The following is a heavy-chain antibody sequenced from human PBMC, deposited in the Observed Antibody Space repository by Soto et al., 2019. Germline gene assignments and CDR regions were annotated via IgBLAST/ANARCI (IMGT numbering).Heavy chain of an antibody. CDR3: ARAIGATYYDFWSGYRAFQH. CDR2: ISSSSSYI. V-gene: IGHV3-21*01. J-gene: IGHJ1*01. Sequence: VGSLRLSCAASGFTFSSYSMNWVRQAPGKGLEWVSSISSSSSYIYYADSVKGRFTISRDNAKNSLYLQMNSLRAEDTAVYYCARAIGATYYDFWSGYRAFQHWGQGTLVTVSS. D-gene: IGHD3-3*01. CDR1: GFTFSSYS.